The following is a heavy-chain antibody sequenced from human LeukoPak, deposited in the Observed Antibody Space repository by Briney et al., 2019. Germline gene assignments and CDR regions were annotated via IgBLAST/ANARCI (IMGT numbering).Heavy chain of an antibody. CDR3: ARDEGIAARPMAFDI. V-gene: IGHV4-30-2*01. D-gene: IGHD6-6*01. Sequence: SETLSLTCTVSGGSISSDGYYWSWIRQPPGKGLEWIGYIYHSGSTYYNPSLKSRVTISVDRSKNQFSLKLSSVTAADTAVYYCARDEGIAARPMAFDIWGQGTMVTVSA. CDR1: GGSISSDGYY. CDR2: IYHSGST. J-gene: IGHJ3*02.